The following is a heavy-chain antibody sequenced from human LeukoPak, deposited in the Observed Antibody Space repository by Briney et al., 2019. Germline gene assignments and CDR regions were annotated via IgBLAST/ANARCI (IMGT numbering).Heavy chain of an antibody. CDR3: ARDDSGWYRNAFDI. V-gene: IGHV4-59*01. Sequence: PSETLSLTCTVSGGSISSYYWSWIRQPPGKGLEWIGYIYYSGSTYYNPSLKSRVTISVDTSKNQFSLKLSSVTAADTAVYYCARDDSGWYRNAFDIWGQGTMVTVSS. CDR2: IYYSGST. CDR1: GGSISSYY. J-gene: IGHJ3*02. D-gene: IGHD6-19*01.